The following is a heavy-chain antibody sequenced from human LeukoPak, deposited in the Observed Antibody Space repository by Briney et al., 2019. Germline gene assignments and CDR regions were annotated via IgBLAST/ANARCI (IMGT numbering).Heavy chain of an antibody. V-gene: IGHV3-7*01. Sequence: PGGSLRLSCAASGFTFSSYWMSWVRQAPGKGLEWVASIKQDGSEKYYVDSVKGRFTTSRDNAKNSLYLQMNSLRAEDTAVYYCARDRGLRFFRKNGYMDVWGKGTTVTVSS. J-gene: IGHJ6*03. CDR3: ARDRGLRFFRKNGYMDV. D-gene: IGHD3-3*01. CDR2: IKQDGSEK. CDR1: GFTFSSYW.